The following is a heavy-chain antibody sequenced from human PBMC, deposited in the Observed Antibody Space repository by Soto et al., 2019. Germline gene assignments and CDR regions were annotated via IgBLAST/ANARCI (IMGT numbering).Heavy chain of an antibody. D-gene: IGHD1-7*01. V-gene: IGHV3-9*01. CDR2: ISWNSGSI. CDR3: AKDKELWGYFDL. Sequence: ESGGGLVQPGRSLRLSCAASGFTFDDYAMHWVRQAPGKGLEWVSGISWNSGSIGYADSVKGRFTISRDNAKNSLYLQMNSLRAEDTALYYCAKDKELWGYFDLWGRGTLVTVSS. CDR1: GFTFDDYA. J-gene: IGHJ2*01.